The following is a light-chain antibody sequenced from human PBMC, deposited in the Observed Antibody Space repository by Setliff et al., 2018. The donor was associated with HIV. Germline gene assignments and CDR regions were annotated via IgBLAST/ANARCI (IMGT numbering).Light chain of an antibody. J-gene: IGLJ1*01. CDR1: NNDIGDYNY. Sequence: QSALTQPASVSGSPGQSITISCTGSNNDIGDYNYVSWYQQHPVKAPKLIIYDVTHRPSGISDCFSASKSGNTASLTISGLQAEDEADYYCSSWTGSSTLMFGTGTKVTVL. V-gene: IGLV2-14*03. CDR3: SSWTGSSTLM. CDR2: DVT.